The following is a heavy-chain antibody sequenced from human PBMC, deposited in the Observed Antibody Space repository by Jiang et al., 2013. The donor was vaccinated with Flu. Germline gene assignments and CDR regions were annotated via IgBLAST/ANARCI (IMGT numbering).Heavy chain of an antibody. J-gene: IGHJ6*02. Sequence: CTFSGFSLSTSGMCVSWIRQPPGKALEWLALIDWDDDKYYSTSLKTRLTISKDTSKNQVVLTMTNMDPVDTATHYCARIGGYCGDYYYGMDVWGQGTTVTVSS. CDR2: IDWDDDK. V-gene: IGHV2-70*01. CDR3: ARIGGYCGDYYYGMDV. D-gene: IGHD2-21*01. CDR1: GFSLSTSGMC.